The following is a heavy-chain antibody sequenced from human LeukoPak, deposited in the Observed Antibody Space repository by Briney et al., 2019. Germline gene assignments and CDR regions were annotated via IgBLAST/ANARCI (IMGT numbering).Heavy chain of an antibody. D-gene: IGHD5-24*01. V-gene: IGHV3-11*01. CDR3: ARARDGYNPLFDY. Sequence: GGSLRLSCAASGFTFSDYYMSWIRQAPGKGLEWVSYINSSGSTIYYADSVKGRFTISRDNAKNSLYLQMNSLRAEDTAVYYCARARDGYNPLFDYWGQGTLVTVSS. CDR1: GFTFSDYY. CDR2: INSSGSTI. J-gene: IGHJ4*02.